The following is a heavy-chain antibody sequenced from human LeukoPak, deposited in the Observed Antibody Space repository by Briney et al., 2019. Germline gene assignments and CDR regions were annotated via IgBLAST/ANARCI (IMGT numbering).Heavy chain of an antibody. D-gene: IGHD1-14*01. Sequence: SETLSLTCTVSGYSISSGYYWGWIRQPPGKGLEWIGSIYHSGSTYYNPSLKSRVTISVDTSKNQFSLKLSSVTAADTAVYYCARRAARNRWYFDLWGRGTLVTVSS. J-gene: IGHJ2*01. CDR1: GYSISSGYY. V-gene: IGHV4-38-2*02. CDR3: ARRAARNRWYFDL. CDR2: IYHSGST.